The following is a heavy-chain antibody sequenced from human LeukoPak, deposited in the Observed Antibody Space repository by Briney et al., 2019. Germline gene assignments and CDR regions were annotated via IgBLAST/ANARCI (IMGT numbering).Heavy chain of an antibody. CDR3: AKDKEEVKDYYDSSGYDY. J-gene: IGHJ4*02. D-gene: IGHD3-22*01. CDR1: GFTFSSYG. Sequence: PGGSLRLSCAASGFTFSSYGMHWVRQAPGKGLEWVAVISYDGSNKYYADSVKGRFTISRDNSKNTLYLQMNSLRAEDTAVYYCAKDKEEVKDYYDSSGYDYWGQGTLVTVSS. V-gene: IGHV3-30*18. CDR2: ISYDGSNK.